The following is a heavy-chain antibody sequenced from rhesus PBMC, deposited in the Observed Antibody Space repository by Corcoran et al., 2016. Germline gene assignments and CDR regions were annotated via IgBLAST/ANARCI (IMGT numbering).Heavy chain of an antibody. V-gene: IGHV4-173*01. D-gene: IGHD5-12*01. CDR1: GGSISSHY. J-gene: IGHJ3*01. Sequence: QLQLQESGPGLVKASETLSLTCAVSGGSISSHYSGWIRPPPGQGLEWIGRISGSGGSTDYNPSLKSRVTISTDTSKNQFSLKLSSVTAADTAVYYCARDPYSLGNFFDFWGQGLRVTVSS. CDR2: ISGSGGST. CDR3: ARDPYSLGNFFDF.